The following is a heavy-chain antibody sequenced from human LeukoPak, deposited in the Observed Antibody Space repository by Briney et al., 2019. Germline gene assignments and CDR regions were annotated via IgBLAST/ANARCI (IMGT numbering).Heavy chain of an antibody. CDR3: ARFFDFWSGYWFDP. V-gene: IGHV4-59*11. CDR1: GGSLSFHY. D-gene: IGHD3-3*01. CDR2: IYDNGDT. Sequence: SETLSLTCTVSGGSLSFHYWSWIRQPPGKGLEWIGYIYDNGDTNYNPSLKSRVNISVDTSKSQFSLKLSSVTAADTTVYYCARFFDFWSGYWFDPWGQGTLVTVSS. J-gene: IGHJ5*02.